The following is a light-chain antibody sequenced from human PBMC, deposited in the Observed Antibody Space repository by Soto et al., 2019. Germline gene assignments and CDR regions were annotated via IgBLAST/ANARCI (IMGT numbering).Light chain of an antibody. J-gene: IGLJ2*01. CDR1: SSDVGGYNY. Sequence: QSALTQPASMSGSPGQSITISWTGTSSDVGGYNYVSWYRQHPGKAPKLMIYDVNNRPSGVSNRFSGSKSGNTASLTISGLQAEDEADYYCSSHSSSSTLVVFGGGTKLTVL. CDR2: DVN. CDR3: SSHSSSSTLVV. V-gene: IGLV2-14*03.